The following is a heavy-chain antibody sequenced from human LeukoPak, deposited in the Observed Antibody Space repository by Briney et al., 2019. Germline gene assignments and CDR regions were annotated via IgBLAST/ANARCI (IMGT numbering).Heavy chain of an antibody. CDR3: ARHRGDYYGSGSYFDY. D-gene: IGHD3-10*01. Sequence: SETLSLTCTVSGGSISSSSYYWGWIRQPPGKGLEWIGSIYYSGSTYYNPSLKSRVTISVDTSKNQFSLKLSSVTAADTAVYYCARHRGDYYGSGSYFDYWGQGSLASVPS. CDR1: GGSISSSSYY. V-gene: IGHV4-39*01. J-gene: IGHJ4*01. CDR2: IYYSGST.